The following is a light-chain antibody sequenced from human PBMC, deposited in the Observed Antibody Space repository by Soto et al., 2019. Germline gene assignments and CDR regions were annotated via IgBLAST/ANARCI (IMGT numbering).Light chain of an antibody. CDR3: QQYGSSPGT. Sequence: EIVLTQSPGTLYLSPGERATLSCRASQSVSSSYLAWYQQKPGQAPRLLIYGACSRATGIPDRFSGSGSGTDFTLTISRLEPEDFAVYYCQQYGSSPGTFGQGTKVEIK. V-gene: IGKV3-20*01. CDR2: GAC. J-gene: IGKJ1*01. CDR1: QSVSSSY.